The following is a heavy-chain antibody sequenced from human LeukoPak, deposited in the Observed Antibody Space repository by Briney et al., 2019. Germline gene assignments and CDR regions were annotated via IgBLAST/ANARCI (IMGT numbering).Heavy chain of an antibody. CDR2: IGTSSTYI. CDR3: ARGGVWQAFWSGNSDY. D-gene: IGHD3-3*01. CDR1: GFIFSTYG. Sequence: GGSLRLSCAASGFIFSTYGMNWVRQAPGKGLEWVSSIGTSSTYIYYADSVKGRFTISRDNAKNSLYLQMNSLRAEDTAVYYCARGGVWQAFWSGNSDYWGQGTLVTVSS. J-gene: IGHJ4*02. V-gene: IGHV3-21*01.